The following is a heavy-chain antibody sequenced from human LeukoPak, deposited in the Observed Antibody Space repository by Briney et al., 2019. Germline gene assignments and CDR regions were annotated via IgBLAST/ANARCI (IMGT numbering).Heavy chain of an antibody. J-gene: IGHJ4*02. CDR1: GFTFSSYG. Sequence: GGSLRLSCAASGFTFSSYGMHWVRQAPGKGLEWVAVIWYDGSNKYYADSVKGRFTISRDNSKNTLYLQMNSLRAEDTAVYYCAGDRGPYDFWSGSPFDYWGQGTLVTVSS. D-gene: IGHD3-3*01. CDR3: AGDRGPYDFWSGSPFDY. V-gene: IGHV3-33*01. CDR2: IWYDGSNK.